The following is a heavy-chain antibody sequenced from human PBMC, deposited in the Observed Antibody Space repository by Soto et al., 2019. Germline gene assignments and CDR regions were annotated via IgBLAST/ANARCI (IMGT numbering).Heavy chain of an antibody. D-gene: IGHD3-16*01. Sequence: DVQLVESGGGLVQTGGSLRLSCAVSGFTFSNYEMNWVRQAPGKGLEWVAYISSSGSTRFYADSVKGRFTISRDNAENSLYLQMNTLGAEDTAVYYCARIGVVESRSLDYWAREPWSPSPQ. J-gene: IGHJ4*02. CDR1: GFTFSNYE. CDR3: ARIGVVESRSLDY. V-gene: IGHV3-48*03. CDR2: ISSSGSTR.